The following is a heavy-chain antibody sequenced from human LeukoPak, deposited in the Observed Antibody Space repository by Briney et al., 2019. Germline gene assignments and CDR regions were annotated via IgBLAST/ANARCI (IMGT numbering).Heavy chain of an antibody. CDR3: ARVSRDFYSNYYYYYGMDV. V-gene: IGHV3-7*01. D-gene: IGHD4-11*01. Sequence: GGSLRLSCAASGFTFSRYGMHWVRQAPGKGLEWVANIKQDGSEKYYVDSVKGRFTISRDNAKNSLYLQMNSLRAEDTAVYYCARVSRDFYSNYYYYYGMDVWGQGTTVTVSS. CDR1: GFTFSRYG. J-gene: IGHJ6*02. CDR2: IKQDGSEK.